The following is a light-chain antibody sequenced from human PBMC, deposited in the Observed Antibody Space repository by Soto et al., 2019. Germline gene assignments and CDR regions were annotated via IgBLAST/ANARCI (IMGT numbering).Light chain of an antibody. Sequence: QSVLTQSPSASGTPGQRVTISCSGSSSNIGSNTVNWYQQLPGTAPKLLIYSHNQRPSGVPDRFSGSKSGTSASLAISGLQSEDEADYYCATWDDSLKGVIFGGGTKLTVL. CDR3: ATWDDSLKGVI. CDR2: SHN. CDR1: SSNIGSNT. J-gene: IGLJ2*01. V-gene: IGLV1-44*01.